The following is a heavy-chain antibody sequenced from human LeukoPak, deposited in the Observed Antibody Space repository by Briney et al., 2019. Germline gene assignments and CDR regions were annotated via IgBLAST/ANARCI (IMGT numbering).Heavy chain of an antibody. CDR3: ARVGIPGSFDY. J-gene: IGHJ4*02. CDR1: GFTFSGYA. D-gene: IGHD6-13*01. Sequence: GGSLRLSCAASGFTFSGYAMHWVRQAPGKGLEYVSAITNNGGSTYYANSVKGRFTISRDNSKNTLYLQMGSLRAEDMAVYYCARVGIPGSFDYWGQGTLVTVSS. V-gene: IGHV3-64*01. CDR2: ITNNGGST.